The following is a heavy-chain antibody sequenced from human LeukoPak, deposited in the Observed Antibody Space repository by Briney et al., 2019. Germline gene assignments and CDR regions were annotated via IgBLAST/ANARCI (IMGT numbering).Heavy chain of an antibody. CDR3: ARTYSSSWYPFDY. D-gene: IGHD6-13*01. CDR2: IYTSGSTNYT. Sequence: PSETLSLTCTVSGGSISSYYGSWIRQPAGKGLEWIGRIYTSGSTNYTNYNPSLKSRVTMSVDTSKNQLSLKLSSVTAADTAVYYCARTYSSSWYPFDYWGQGTLVTVSS. V-gene: IGHV4-4*07. CDR1: GGSISSYY. J-gene: IGHJ4*02.